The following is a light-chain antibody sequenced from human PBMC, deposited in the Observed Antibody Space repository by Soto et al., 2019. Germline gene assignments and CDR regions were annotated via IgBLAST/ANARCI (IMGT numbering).Light chain of an antibody. J-gene: IGKJ2*01. CDR1: QSLNSN. V-gene: IGKV3-15*01. Sequence: EIVMTQSPATLSVSPGERATLSCRASQSLNSNLAWYQQKPGQAPRLLIYGASTRATGIPARFSGSGSGTEFTLPISSLQSEDFAVYYCQQYNNWTPSYTFGQGTKLEIK. CDR3: QQYNNWTPSYT. CDR2: GAS.